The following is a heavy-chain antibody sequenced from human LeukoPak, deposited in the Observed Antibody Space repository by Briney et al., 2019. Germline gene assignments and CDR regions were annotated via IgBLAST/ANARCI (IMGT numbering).Heavy chain of an antibody. CDR1: GYTLTELS. V-gene: IGHV1-24*01. CDR2: FDPEDGET. CDR3: ATPGLGPYVSGPSCVFAT. Sequence: GASVKVSCKVSGYTLTELSMHWVRQAPGKGLEWMGGFDPEDGETIYAQKFQGRVTMTEDTSTDTAYMELSSLRSEDTAVYYCATPGLGPYVSGPSCVFATWGQEPLV. J-gene: IGHJ5*02. D-gene: IGHD2-15*01.